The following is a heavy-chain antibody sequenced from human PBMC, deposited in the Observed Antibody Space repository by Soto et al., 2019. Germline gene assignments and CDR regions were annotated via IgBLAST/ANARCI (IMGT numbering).Heavy chain of an antibody. Sequence: SETLSLTCAVYGGSFSGYYWSWIRQPPGKGLEWIGEINHSGSTNYNPSLKSRVTISVDTSKNQFSLKLSSVTTADTAVYYCARALSGYSKRNWFDPWGQGTLVTVSS. V-gene: IGHV4-34*01. D-gene: IGHD3-22*01. CDR1: GGSFSGYY. CDR2: INHSGST. J-gene: IGHJ5*02. CDR3: ARALSGYSKRNWFDP.